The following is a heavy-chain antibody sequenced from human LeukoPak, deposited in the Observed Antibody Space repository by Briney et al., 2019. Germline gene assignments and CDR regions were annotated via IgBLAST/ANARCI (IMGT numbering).Heavy chain of an antibody. Sequence: GGSLRLSCAASGFTYSTFEMNWVRQAPGKALEWISYINSGGDTIYYADSVKGRFTVSRDNAKNSLYLQMNSLRAEDTAVYYCASLWELHYWGQGTLVTVSS. CDR1: GFTYSTFE. V-gene: IGHV3-48*03. J-gene: IGHJ4*02. D-gene: IGHD1-26*01. CDR2: INSGGDTI. CDR3: ASLWELHY.